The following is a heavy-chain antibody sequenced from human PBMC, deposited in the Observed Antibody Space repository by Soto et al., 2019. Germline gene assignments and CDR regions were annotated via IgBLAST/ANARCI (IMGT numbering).Heavy chain of an antibody. Sequence: EVQLVESGGGLVQPGGSLRLSCAASGFTFSSYWMHWVRQAPGKGLVWVSRINSDGSSTSYADSVKGRFTISGDNAKNTLYLQMTSLRAEDTAVYYCAVAVAGPTAIGYWGQGTLVTVSS. V-gene: IGHV3-74*01. D-gene: IGHD6-19*01. J-gene: IGHJ4*02. CDR2: INSDGSST. CDR3: AVAVAGPTAIGY. CDR1: GFTFSSYW.